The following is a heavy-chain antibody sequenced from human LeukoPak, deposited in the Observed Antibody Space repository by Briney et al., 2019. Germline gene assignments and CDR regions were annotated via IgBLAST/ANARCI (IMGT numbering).Heavy chain of an antibody. Sequence: SETLSLTCTVSSGSMSGYYWSWIRQPLGKGLEWIGYIYYSGSTNYNPSLKSRVTISVDTSKNQFSLKLSSVTAADTAVYYCARGPQVGATYYFDYWGQGTLVTVSS. CDR2: IYYSGST. J-gene: IGHJ4*02. CDR1: SGSMSGYY. CDR3: ARGPQVGATYYFDY. V-gene: IGHV4-59*01. D-gene: IGHD1-26*01.